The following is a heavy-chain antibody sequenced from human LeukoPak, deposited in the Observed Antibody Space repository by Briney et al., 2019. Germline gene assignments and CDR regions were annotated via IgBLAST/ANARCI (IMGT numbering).Heavy chain of an antibody. Sequence: ASVKVSCKASGYTFTSYYMHWVRQAPGQGLEWMGIINPSGGSTSYAQKFQGRVTMTRDMSTSTVYMELSSLRSEDTAVYYCARGPMTTDYYYCHMDVWGKGTTVTVSS. CDR2: INPSGGST. V-gene: IGHV1-46*01. D-gene: IGHD4-11*01. CDR1: GYTFTSYY. CDR3: ARGPMTTDYYYCHMDV. J-gene: IGHJ6*03.